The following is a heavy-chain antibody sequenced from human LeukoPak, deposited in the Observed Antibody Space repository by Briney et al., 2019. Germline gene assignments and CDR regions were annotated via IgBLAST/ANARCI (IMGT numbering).Heavy chain of an antibody. J-gene: IGHJ4*02. CDR3: AREGSSGWYVGY. V-gene: IGHV3-23*01. D-gene: IGHD6-19*01. Sequence: GGSLRLSCAASGFTFSSYAMSWVRQAPGKGLEWVSSISGSGGSTYYADSVKGRFTISRDNSKNTLYLQMNSLRAEDTAVYYCAREGSSGWYVGYWGQGTLVTVSS. CDR1: GFTFSSYA. CDR2: ISGSGGST.